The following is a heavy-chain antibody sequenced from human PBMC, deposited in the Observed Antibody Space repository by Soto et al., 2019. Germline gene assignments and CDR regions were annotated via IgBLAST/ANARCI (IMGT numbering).Heavy chain of an antibody. Sequence: SETLSLTCTVSGGSISSSSYYWGWIRQPPGKGLEWIGSIYYSGSTYYNQSLKSRVTISVATSKNHFSLILSSVPAAVTVVFYCASLLGFYYDFWSGFLHSWYFVLWGRGTLVTVSS. CDR3: ASLLGFYYDFWSGFLHSWYFVL. J-gene: IGHJ2*01. CDR2: IYYSGST. V-gene: IGHV4-39*01. CDR1: GGSISSSSYY. D-gene: IGHD3-3*01.